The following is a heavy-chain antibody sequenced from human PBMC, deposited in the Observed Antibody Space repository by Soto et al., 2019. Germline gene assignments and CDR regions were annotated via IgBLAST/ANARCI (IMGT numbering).Heavy chain of an antibody. J-gene: IGHJ3*02. CDR3: ARPIITYYDPGAFDI. CDR1: GYTFTSYY. CDR2: INPSGGST. D-gene: IGHD3-16*01. Sequence: GASVKVSCKASGYTFTSYYMHWVRQAPGQGLEWMGIINPSGGSTSYAQKFQGRVTMTRDTSTSTVYMELSSLRSEDTAVYYCARPIITYYDPGAFDIWGQGTMVTVSS. V-gene: IGHV1-46*01.